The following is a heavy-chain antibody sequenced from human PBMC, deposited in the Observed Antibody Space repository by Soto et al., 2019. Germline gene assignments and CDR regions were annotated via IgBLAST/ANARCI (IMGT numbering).Heavy chain of an antibody. CDR2: IKSKTDGGTT. Sequence: GGSLRLSCAASGFTFSNAWMSWVRQAPGKGLEWVGRIKSKTDGGTTDYAAPVKGRFTISRDDSKNTLYLQMNSLKTEDTAVYYCTTASRLSDSIAVATGPNYYYYYYMDVWGKGTTVTVSS. V-gene: IGHV3-15*01. J-gene: IGHJ6*03. D-gene: IGHD6-19*01. CDR1: GFTFSNAW. CDR3: TTASRLSDSIAVATGPNYYYYYYMDV.